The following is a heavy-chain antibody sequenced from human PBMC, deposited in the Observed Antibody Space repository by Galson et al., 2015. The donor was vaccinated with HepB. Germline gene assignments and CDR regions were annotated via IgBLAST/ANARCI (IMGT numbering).Heavy chain of an antibody. CDR3: SPGEDGHSH. J-gene: IGHJ4*01. V-gene: IGHV3-15*01. D-gene: IGHD5-24*01. CDR1: GFVSSNAW. Sequence: SLRLSCAASGFVSSNAWMNWVRQAPGKGLEWVGRIKNKAHGETRDYAAPVKGRFTVSRDDSKNTLYLQMNSVTTEDTALYYLSPGEDGHSHWGQGILVTGSP. CDR2: IKNKAHGETR.